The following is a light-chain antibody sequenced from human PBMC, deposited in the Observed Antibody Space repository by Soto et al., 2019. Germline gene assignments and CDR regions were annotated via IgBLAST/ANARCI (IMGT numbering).Light chain of an antibody. CDR2: AAS. CDR1: QSVSGY. CDR3: QQYNAWPPLT. V-gene: IGKV3D-15*01. J-gene: IGKJ4*01. Sequence: EIVMTQSPATLSVSLGERATLSCRASQSVSGYLAWYQQKPGQAPRLLIYAASTRATGIPARFSGSGSGTEFTLTISGLQSEDFAVYYCQQYNAWPPLTFGGGTKVEIK.